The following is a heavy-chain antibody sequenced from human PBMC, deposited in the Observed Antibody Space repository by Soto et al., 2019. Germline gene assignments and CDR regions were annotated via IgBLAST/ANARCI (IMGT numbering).Heavy chain of an antibody. CDR3: ARLIVYYDSSGYRSTYYYYGMDV. Sequence: SETLSLTCAANGGSFSGYYWTWIRQPPGTGLEWIGEINHSGSTNYNPSLKSRVTISVDTSKNQFSLKLTSVTAADTAVYYCARLIVYYDSSGYRSTYYYYGMDVWGQGTTVTVSS. V-gene: IGHV4-34*01. CDR1: GGSFSGYY. J-gene: IGHJ6*02. CDR2: INHSGST. D-gene: IGHD3-22*01.